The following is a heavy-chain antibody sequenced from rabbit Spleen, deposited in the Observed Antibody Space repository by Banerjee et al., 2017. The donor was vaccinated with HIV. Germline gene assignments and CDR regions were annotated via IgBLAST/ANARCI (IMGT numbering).Heavy chain of an antibody. D-gene: IGHD2-1*01. V-gene: IGHV1S69*01. CDR1: GFSLSGNA. CDR3: ARPIDDDYGDWYYFNI. CDR2: IVVDTGET. J-gene: IGHJ4*02. Sequence: QSTEESGGRLVTPGTPLTLTCTASGFSLSGNAMTWVRQAPGKGLEWIGVIVVDTGETYYASWVRGRFTISKTSSTTVDLKITSPTTEDTATYFCARPIDDDYGDWYYFNIWGQGTLVTVS.